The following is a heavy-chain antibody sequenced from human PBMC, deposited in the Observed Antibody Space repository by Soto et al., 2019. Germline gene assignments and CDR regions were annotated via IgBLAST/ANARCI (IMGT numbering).Heavy chain of an antibody. D-gene: IGHD1-26*01. J-gene: IGHJ4*02. CDR3: ARVATNLYYFDY. CDR2: IYHSGST. V-gene: IGHV4-30-2*01. Sequence: KVSETLSLTCAVSGGSISSGGYSWSWIRQPPGKGLEWVGYIYHSGSTYYNPSLKSRVTISVDRSKNQFSLKLSSVTAADTAVYYCARVATNLYYFDYWGQGTLVTVSS. CDR1: GGSISSGGYS.